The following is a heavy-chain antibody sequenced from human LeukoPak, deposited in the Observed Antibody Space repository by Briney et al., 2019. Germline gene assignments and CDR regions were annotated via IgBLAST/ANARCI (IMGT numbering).Heavy chain of an antibody. V-gene: IGHV4-38-2*02. CDR2: IYHSGST. CDR1: GYSISSGYY. D-gene: IGHD6-6*01. J-gene: IGHJ5*02. CDR3: ARDFGAAHPRGWFDP. Sequence: SETLSLTCTVSGYSISSGYYWGWIRQPPGKGLEWIGSIYHSGSTYYNPSLKSRVTISVDTSKNQFSLKLSSVTAADTAVYYCARDFGAAHPRGWFDPWGQGTLVAVSS.